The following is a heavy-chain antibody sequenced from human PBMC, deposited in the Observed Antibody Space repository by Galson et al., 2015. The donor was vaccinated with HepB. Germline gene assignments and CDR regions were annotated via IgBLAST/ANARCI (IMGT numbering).Heavy chain of an antibody. CDR1: GFTFSSYA. V-gene: IGHV3-23*01. J-gene: IGHJ4*02. D-gene: IGHD4-17*01. Sequence: SLRLSCAASGFTFSSYAMSWVRQAPGKGLEWVSAISGSGGSTYYADSVKGRFTISRDNSKNTLYLQMNSLRAEDTAVYYCAKDPYYGDYREGRLYWGQGTLVTVSS. CDR3: AKDPYYGDYREGRLY. CDR2: ISGSGGST.